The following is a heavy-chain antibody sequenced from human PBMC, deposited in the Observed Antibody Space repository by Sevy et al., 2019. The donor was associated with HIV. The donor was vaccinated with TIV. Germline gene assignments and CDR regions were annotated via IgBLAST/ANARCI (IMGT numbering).Heavy chain of an antibody. Sequence: GGALRLSCAASGFIFSTYGIHWVRQPPGKGLEWVAVISYDGSERYYADSVRGRFTISRDNSKNTLYLQMNSLRDEDMAVDYCAKMRGGSYSNYGMDVWGQGTTVTVSS. D-gene: IGHD1-26*01. CDR2: ISYDGSER. V-gene: IGHV3-30*18. CDR3: AKMRGGSYSNYGMDV. CDR1: GFIFSTYG. J-gene: IGHJ6*02.